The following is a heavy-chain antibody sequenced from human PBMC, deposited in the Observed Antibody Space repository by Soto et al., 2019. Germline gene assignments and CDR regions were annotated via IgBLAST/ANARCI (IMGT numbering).Heavy chain of an antibody. D-gene: IGHD3-10*01. CDR2: ISSSSSYI. V-gene: IGHV3-21*01. Sequence: GGSLRLSCAASGFTFSSYSMNWVRQAPGKGLEWVSSISSSSSYIYYADSVKGRFTISRDNAKNSLYLQMNSLRAEDTAVYYCARANYYGSGSYPALDYWGQGTLVTVS. J-gene: IGHJ4*02. CDR1: GFTFSSYS. CDR3: ARANYYGSGSYPALDY.